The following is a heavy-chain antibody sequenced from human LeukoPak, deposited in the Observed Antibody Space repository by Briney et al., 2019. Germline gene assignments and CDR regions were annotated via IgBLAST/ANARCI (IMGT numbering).Heavy chain of an antibody. V-gene: IGHV3-21*01. Sequence: GGSLRLSCAASGFTFSSYSMNWVRQAPGKGLEWVSSISSSSSYIYYADSVKGRSTISRDNAKNSLYLQMNSLRAEDTAVYYCARDTVTTGAYWGQGTLVTVSS. CDR1: GFTFSSYS. CDR3: ARDTVTTGAY. D-gene: IGHD4-17*01. CDR2: ISSSSSYI. J-gene: IGHJ4*02.